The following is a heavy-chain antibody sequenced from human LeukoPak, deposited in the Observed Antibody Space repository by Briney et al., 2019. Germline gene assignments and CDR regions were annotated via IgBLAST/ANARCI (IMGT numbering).Heavy chain of an antibody. CDR2: INSDGSAT. Sequence: GGSLRLSCAASGFSFTNYWMHWVRQAPGKGLVWVSHINSDGSATRYADSVKGRFTISRDNSKNTLYLQMNSLRAEDTAVYYCAGSSTVTTDYYYYGMDVWGQGTTVTVSS. CDR3: AGSSTVTTDYYYYGMDV. J-gene: IGHJ6*02. V-gene: IGHV3-74*01. CDR1: GFSFTNYW. D-gene: IGHD4-11*01.